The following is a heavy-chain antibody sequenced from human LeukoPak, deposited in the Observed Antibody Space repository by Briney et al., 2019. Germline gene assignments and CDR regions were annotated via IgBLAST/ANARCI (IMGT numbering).Heavy chain of an antibody. CDR2: IFYSGNT. D-gene: IGHD5-18*01. V-gene: IGHV4-39*07. Sequence: PSETLSLTCTVSGGSISSTSYYWGWIRQPPGKGLEWIGSIFYSGNTYYNPSLKSRVTISVDTSKNQFSLKLSSVTAADTAVYYCARGLRYSYGQDYWGQGTLVTVSS. CDR1: GGSISSTSYY. J-gene: IGHJ4*01. CDR3: ARGLRYSYGQDY.